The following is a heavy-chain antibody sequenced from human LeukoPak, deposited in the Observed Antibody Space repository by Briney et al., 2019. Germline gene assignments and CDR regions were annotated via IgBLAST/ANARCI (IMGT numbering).Heavy chain of an antibody. J-gene: IGHJ5*02. D-gene: IGHD1-14*01. V-gene: IGHV3-21*01. CDR2: ISSSSRYI. Sequence: GGSLRLSCAASGFTFSSYSMNCVRQAPGKGLEWVSSISSSSRYIYYADSVKGRFTISRDNAKNSLYLQMNSLRAEDTAVYYCARVSEYNWFDPWGQGTLVTVSS. CDR1: GFTFSSYS. CDR3: ARVSEYNWFDP.